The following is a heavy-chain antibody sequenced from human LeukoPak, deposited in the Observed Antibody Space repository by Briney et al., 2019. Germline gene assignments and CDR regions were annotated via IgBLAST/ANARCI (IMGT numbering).Heavy chain of an antibody. J-gene: IGHJ3*02. CDR3: ARSSEYRDAFDI. CDR1: GGSISSYY. V-gene: IGHV4-59*01. Sequence: KPSETLSLTCTVSGGSISSYYWSWIRQPPGKGLEWIGYIYYSGSTNYNPSLKSRVTISVDTSKNQFSLKLSSVTAADTAVYYCARSSEYRDAFDIRGQGTMVTVSS. D-gene: IGHD2-2*01. CDR2: IYYSGST.